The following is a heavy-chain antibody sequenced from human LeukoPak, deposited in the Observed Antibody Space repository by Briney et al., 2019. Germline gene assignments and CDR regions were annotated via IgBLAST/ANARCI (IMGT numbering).Heavy chain of an antibody. CDR3: ARDREAGKWLPTGY. CDR1: GFTFSSYW. V-gene: IGHV3-74*01. J-gene: IGHJ4*02. Sequence: GGSLRLSCAASGFTFSSYWMHWVRHAPGKGLVWVAHINSDGSHTSYAASVKGRFTISRDNATNTLYLQMNSLRAEDTAVYYCARDREAGKWLPTGYWGQGTLVTVSS. CDR2: INSDGSHT. D-gene: IGHD6-19*01.